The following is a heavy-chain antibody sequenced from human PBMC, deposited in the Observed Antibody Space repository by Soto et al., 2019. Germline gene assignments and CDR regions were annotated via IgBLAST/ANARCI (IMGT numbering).Heavy chain of an antibody. Sequence: EVQLLESGGGLVQPGGSLRLSCAASGFTFSSYAMSWVRQAPGKGLEWVSAIRGSGGSTYYADFVKGRFSIFRDNSKNTLYLQMNSLRAEDTAVYYCAKFGQEMATIDYWGQGTLVTVSS. J-gene: IGHJ4*02. CDR2: IRGSGGST. CDR1: GFTFSSYA. D-gene: IGHD5-12*01. V-gene: IGHV3-23*01. CDR3: AKFGQEMATIDY.